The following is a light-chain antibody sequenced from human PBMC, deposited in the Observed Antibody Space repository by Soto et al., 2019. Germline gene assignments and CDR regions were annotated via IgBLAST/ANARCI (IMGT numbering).Light chain of an antibody. CDR3: QSYDSSLSGWG. CDR2: GNS. CDR1: SSNIGAGYD. V-gene: IGLV1-40*01. Sequence: QSVLTQPPSVSGAPGQRVTISCTGSSSNIGAGYDVHWYQQLPGTAPKLLIYGNSNRPSVVPDRFAGSKSGPSASLAITVLRAEDEADYYCQSYDSSLSGWGFGGGTKLTVL. J-gene: IGLJ3*02.